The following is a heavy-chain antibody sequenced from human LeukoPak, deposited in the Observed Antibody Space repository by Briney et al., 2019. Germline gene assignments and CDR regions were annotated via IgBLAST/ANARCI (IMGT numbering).Heavy chain of an antibody. CDR1: GYTFTGYY. CDR3: ARDSLIQERFLEWYYGMDV. CDR2: IIPILGIA. Sequence: GASVKVSCKASGYTFTGYYMHWVRQAPGQGLEWMGRIIPILGIANYAQKFQGRVTITADKSTSTAYMELSSLRSEDTAVYYCARDSLIQERFLEWYYGMDVWGQGTTVTVSS. V-gene: IGHV1-69*04. D-gene: IGHD3-3*01. J-gene: IGHJ6*02.